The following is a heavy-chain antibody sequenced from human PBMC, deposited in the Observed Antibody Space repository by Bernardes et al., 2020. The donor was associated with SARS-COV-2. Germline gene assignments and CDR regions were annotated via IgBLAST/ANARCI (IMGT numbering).Heavy chain of an antibody. CDR1: GFTFKSYA. CDR3: VKNLLFGYFDTSHFDY. D-gene: IGHD3-22*01. V-gene: IGHV3-23*01. J-gene: IGHJ4*02. CDR2: ITGSGGST. Sequence: GGSLRLSCVASGFTFKSYAMSWVRQAPGKGPEWVSAITGSGGSTYYADSVKGRFTISRDKSTNTLYLQMNSLRAEDTAVYYCVKNLLFGYFDTSHFDYWGQGTLVTVSS.